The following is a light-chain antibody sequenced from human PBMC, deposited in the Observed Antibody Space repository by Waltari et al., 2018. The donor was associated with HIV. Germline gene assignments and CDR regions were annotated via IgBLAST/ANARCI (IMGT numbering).Light chain of an antibody. CDR1: RSNTGTNY. V-gene: IGLV1-51*02. CDR2: ENN. CDR3: GTWDISLNAGV. J-gene: IGLJ3*02. Sequence: QSVLPQPPSVSAAPGTKVTISRSGRRSNTGTNYVFWYQQFPGAAPKLLIFENNKRPSGIPDRFSGSKSGTSATLDITGLQTGDEGDYYCGTWDISLNAGVFGGGTKLTVL.